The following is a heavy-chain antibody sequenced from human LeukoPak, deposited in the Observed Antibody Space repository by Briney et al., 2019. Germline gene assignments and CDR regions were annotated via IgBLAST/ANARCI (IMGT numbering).Heavy chain of an antibody. CDR3: ARITGNFGTYRYDY. V-gene: IGHV3-21*01. CDR1: GFTFSSYG. Sequence: GGSLRLSCAASGFTFSSYGMNWVRQAPGKGLEWVSSISTSSSYIYYADSMKGRFTISRDNAKNTLYLQMDGLRAEDTAIYYCARITGNFGTYRYDYWGQGSLVTVSS. D-gene: IGHD3-16*02. J-gene: IGHJ4*02. CDR2: ISTSSSYI.